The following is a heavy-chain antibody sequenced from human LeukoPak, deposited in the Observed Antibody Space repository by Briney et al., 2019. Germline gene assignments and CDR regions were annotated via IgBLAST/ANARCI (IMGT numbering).Heavy chain of an antibody. CDR3: ARDRRMGAWAFAI. CDR1: GSSISSYY. Sequence: SETLSLTCTISGSSISSYYWSWIRQPPGKGLEWIGYIYYSGSTNYNPSLKSRVTISVDTSKNQFSLKLSSVTAADTAVYYCARDRRMGAWAFAIWGQWTMVTVSS. CDR2: IYYSGST. J-gene: IGHJ3*02. V-gene: IGHV4-59*01. D-gene: IGHD1-26*01.